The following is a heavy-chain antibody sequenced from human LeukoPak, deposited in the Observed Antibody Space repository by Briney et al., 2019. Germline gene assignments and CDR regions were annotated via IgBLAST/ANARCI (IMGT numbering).Heavy chain of an antibody. D-gene: IGHD4-11*01. Sequence: SETLSLTCTVSGGSISGSSYYWGWIRQPPGKGLEWIGEINHSGSTNYNPSLKSRVTISVDTSKNQFSLKLSSVTAADTAVYYCARGGPYSNYPIDYWGQGTLVTVSS. V-gene: IGHV4-39*07. CDR1: GGSISGSSYY. CDR3: ARGGPYSNYPIDY. J-gene: IGHJ4*02. CDR2: INHSGST.